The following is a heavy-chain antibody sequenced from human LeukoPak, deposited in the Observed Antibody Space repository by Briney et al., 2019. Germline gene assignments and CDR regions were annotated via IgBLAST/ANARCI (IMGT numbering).Heavy chain of an antibody. CDR2: FDPEDGET. J-gene: IGHJ3*02. V-gene: IGHV1-24*01. D-gene: IGHD4-17*01. Sequence: ASVKVSCKVSGYTLTELSMHWVRQAPGKGLEWMGGFDPEDGETIYAQEFQGRVTMTEDTSTDTAYMELSSLRSEDTAVYYCATALPSMTTVTTPPSSNAFDIWGQGTMVTVSS. CDR3: ATALPSMTTVTTPPSSNAFDI. CDR1: GYTLTELS.